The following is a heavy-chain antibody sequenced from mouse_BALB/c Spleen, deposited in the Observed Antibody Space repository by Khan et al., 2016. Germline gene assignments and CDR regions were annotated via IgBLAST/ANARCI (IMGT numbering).Heavy chain of an antibody. D-gene: IGHD1-1*01. J-gene: IGHJ4*01. Sequence: VQLKESGPGLVKPSQSLSLTCTVSGYSITSDYAWNWIRQFPGNKLEWMGYISYSGSTSYNPSLKSRISITRDTSKNQFFLQLNSVTTEDTATSYSARSYGSSYAMDYWGQGTSVTVSS. CDR3: ARSYGSSYAMDY. V-gene: IGHV3-2*02. CDR2: ISYSGST. CDR1: GYSITSDYA.